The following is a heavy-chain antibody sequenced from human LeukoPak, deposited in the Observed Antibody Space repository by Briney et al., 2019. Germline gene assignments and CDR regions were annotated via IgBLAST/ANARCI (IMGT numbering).Heavy chain of an antibody. CDR2: IYPDDSDT. CDR1: GYTFSSYW. V-gene: IGHV5-51*01. D-gene: IGHD2-8*01. Sequence: GESLKISCKGSGYTFSSYWIGWVGQMPGKGLEWMGIIYPDDSDTRYSPSFQGQVTISADKSISTAYLQWSSLKASDTAMYYCARLAYCSNDVCYSNYYYSMDVWGKGTTVTVSS. CDR3: ARLAYCSNDVCYSNYYYSMDV. J-gene: IGHJ6*03.